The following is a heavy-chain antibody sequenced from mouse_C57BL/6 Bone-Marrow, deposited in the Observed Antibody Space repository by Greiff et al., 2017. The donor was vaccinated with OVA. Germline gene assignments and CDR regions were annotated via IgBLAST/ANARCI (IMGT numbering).Heavy chain of an antibody. J-gene: IGHJ2*01. Sequence: QVTLKVSGPGILQPSQTLSLTCSFSGFSLSTSTMGIGWIRQPSGKGLEWLAHIWWNDDKTYNPSLKSRLTISKDTSTNQVFLKITSVDTADTATYYCARTTGHFDYWGQGTTLTVSS. V-gene: IGHV8-5*01. CDR1: GFSLSTSTMG. CDR2: IWWNDDK. CDR3: ARTTGHFDY. D-gene: IGHD1-1*01.